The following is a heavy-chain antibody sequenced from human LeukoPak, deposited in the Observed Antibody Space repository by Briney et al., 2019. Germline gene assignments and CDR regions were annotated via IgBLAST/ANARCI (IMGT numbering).Heavy chain of an antibody. CDR1: GFTVRSNY. CDR2: IRSNGGST. V-gene: IGHV3-64*01. J-gene: IGHJ4*02. CDR3: ARAGSYGDGFDY. D-gene: IGHD4-17*01. Sequence: GGSLRLSCAASGFTVRSNYMSWVRQAPGKGLEYVSAIRSNGGSTYYAHSVKGRFTISRDNSKNTLYLQMGSLRAEDMAVYYCARAGSYGDGFDYWGQGTLVTVSS.